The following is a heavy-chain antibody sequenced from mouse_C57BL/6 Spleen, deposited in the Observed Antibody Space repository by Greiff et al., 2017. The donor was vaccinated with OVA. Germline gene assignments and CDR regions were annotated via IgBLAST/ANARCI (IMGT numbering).Heavy chain of an antibody. D-gene: IGHD1-1*01. V-gene: IGHV1-50*01. CDR1: GYTFTSYW. Sequence: VQLQQPGAELVKPGASVKLSCKASGYTFTSYWMQWVKQRPGQGLEWIGEIDPSDSYTNYNQKFTGQATLTVDTSSSTAYMQLSSLTSEDSAVYYCARWGGSSYLYAMDYWGQGTSVTFSS. J-gene: IGHJ4*01. CDR3: ARWGGSSYLYAMDY. CDR2: IDPSDSYT.